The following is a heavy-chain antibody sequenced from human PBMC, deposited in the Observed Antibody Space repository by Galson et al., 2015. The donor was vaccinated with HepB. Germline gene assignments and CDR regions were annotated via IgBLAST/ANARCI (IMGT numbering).Heavy chain of an antibody. D-gene: IGHD4-23*01. Sequence: SLRLSCAASGFTFSGYSMNWVRQAPGKGLEWVSYISSSSSTIYYADSVKGRFTISRDNAKNSLYLQMNSLRAEDTAVYYCARGAYGGKPELDYWGQGTLVTVSS. CDR1: GFTFSGYS. CDR3: ARGAYGGKPELDY. CDR2: ISSSSSTI. V-gene: IGHV3-48*01. J-gene: IGHJ4*02.